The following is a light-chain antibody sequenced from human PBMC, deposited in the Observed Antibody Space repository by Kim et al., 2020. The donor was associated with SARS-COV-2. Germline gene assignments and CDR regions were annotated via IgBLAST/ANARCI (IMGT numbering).Light chain of an antibody. Sequence: ETVMTQSPATLSVSPGETATLSCRASQSVSSYLAWYQQKPGQAPRLLIYGASTRATGIPARFSGSGSGTEFTLTISSLQSEDFALYYCQQYNNWPPNTLGQGTKLEI. J-gene: IGKJ2*01. CDR1: QSVSSY. CDR3: QQYNNWPPNT. CDR2: GAS. V-gene: IGKV3-15*01.